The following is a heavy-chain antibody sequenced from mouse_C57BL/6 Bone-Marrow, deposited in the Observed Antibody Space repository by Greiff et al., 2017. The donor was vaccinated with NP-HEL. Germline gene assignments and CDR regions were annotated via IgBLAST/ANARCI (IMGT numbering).Heavy chain of an antibody. CDR1: GYTFTSYW. CDR3: ARGRLRRGAWFAY. Sequence: VQLQQPGAELVKPGASVKLSCKASGYTFTSYWMHWVKQRPGQGLEWIGMIHPNSGSTNYNEKFKSKATLTVDKSSSTAYMQLSSLTSEDSAVYYCARGRLRRGAWFAYWGQGTLVTVSA. V-gene: IGHV1-64*01. J-gene: IGHJ3*01. D-gene: IGHD2-4*01. CDR2: IHPNSGST.